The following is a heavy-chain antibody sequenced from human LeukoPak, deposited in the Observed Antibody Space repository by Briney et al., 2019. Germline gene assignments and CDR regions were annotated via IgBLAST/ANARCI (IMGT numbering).Heavy chain of an antibody. CDR3: ARSSSDWFDP. V-gene: IGHV4-34*01. CDR2: VNHSGST. J-gene: IGHJ5*02. Sequence: PSETLSLTCAVYGGSFSGSYWNWIRQPPGKGLEWVGEVNHSGSTSYNPSLKSRVTISVDTSKNQFSLKLTSVTAADTAVYYCARSSSDWFDPWGQGILVTVSS. D-gene: IGHD6-6*01. CDR1: GGSFSGSY.